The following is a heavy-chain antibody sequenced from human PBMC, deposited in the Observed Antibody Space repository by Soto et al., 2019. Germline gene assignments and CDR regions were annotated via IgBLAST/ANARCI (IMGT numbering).Heavy chain of an antibody. Sequence: ESLSLTCTVSGGSISSYYWSWIRQPPGKGLEWIGYIYYSGSTNYNPSLKSRVTISVDTSKNQFSLKLSSVTAADTAVYYCARDRRYGGYDYWGQGTLVTVSS. D-gene: IGHD5-12*01. V-gene: IGHV4-59*01. CDR2: IYYSGST. CDR1: GGSISSYY. J-gene: IGHJ4*02. CDR3: ARDRRYGGYDY.